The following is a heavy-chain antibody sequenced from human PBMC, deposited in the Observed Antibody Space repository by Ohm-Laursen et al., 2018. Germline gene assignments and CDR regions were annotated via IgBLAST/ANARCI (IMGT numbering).Heavy chain of an antibody. CDR3: ASVLEVTNGYY. D-gene: IGHD3-10*02. V-gene: IGHV4-34*01. CDR2: INHSGST. CDR1: GGSFSGYY. Sequence: SETLSLTCGVYGGSFSGYYWSWIRQPPGKGLEWIGEINHSGSTNYNPSLKSRVTISVDTSKNQFSLKLSSVTAADTAVYYCASVLEVTNGYYWGQGTLVTVSS. J-gene: IGHJ4*02.